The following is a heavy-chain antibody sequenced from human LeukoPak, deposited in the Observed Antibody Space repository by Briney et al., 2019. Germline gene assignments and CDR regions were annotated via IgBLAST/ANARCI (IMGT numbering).Heavy chain of an antibody. V-gene: IGHV5-51*01. CDR2: IYPRDSDT. D-gene: IGHD6-13*01. J-gene: IGHJ4*02. Sequence: EEPLKISCKGSGYSFTTYWIGWVRQMPGKALEWMGIIYPRDSDTRYSPSFQGQVTISADKSISTAYLQWSSLKASDTAVYYCASGGYGSNWSFGDWGQGTLVTVSS. CDR1: GYSFTTYW. CDR3: ASGGYGSNWSFGD.